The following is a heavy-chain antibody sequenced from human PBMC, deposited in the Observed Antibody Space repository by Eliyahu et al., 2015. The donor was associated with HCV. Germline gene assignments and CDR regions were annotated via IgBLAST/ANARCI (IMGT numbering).Heavy chain of an antibody. J-gene: IGHJ4*02. Sequence: EVQLLESGGGLIQPGGSLRLSCAASGXTFSSYAMXWVRQAPGKGLEWVSAISGSGFTYYADSVKGRFTISRDNSKNTLYLQMNSLRAEDTAVYYCAKGGGEWELLLHFWGQGALVTVSS. CDR2: ISGSGFT. D-gene: IGHD1-26*01. CDR3: AKGGGEWELLLHF. CDR1: GXTFSSYA. V-gene: IGHV3-23*01.